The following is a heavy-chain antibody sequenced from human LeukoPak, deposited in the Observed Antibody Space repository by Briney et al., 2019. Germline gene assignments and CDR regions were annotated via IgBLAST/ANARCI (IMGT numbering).Heavy chain of an antibody. CDR3: ARGLLGGDWFDP. Sequence: SETLSLTCAVYGGPFSGYYWSWVRQPPGKGLEWIGEINHSGSTNYNPSLKSRVTISVDTSKNQFSLKLSSVTAADTAVYYCARGLLGGDWFDPWGQGTLVTVSS. CDR1: GGPFSGYY. CDR2: INHSGST. D-gene: IGHD3-10*01. V-gene: IGHV4-34*01. J-gene: IGHJ5*02.